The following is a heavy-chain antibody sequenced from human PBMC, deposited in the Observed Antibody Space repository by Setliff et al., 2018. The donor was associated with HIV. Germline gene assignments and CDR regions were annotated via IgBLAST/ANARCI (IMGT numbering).Heavy chain of an antibody. J-gene: IGHJ3*02. CDR1: GGSISSSSHY. CDR2: IYFSGST. Sequence: SETLSLTCTVSGGSISSSSHYWGWIRQPPGKGLEWIGSIYFSGSTYYNPSLKSRVTISVDTSKNQFSLKLSSVTAADTAVYYCARPRYSYGTPPAFDIWGRGTVVTVSS. CDR3: ARPRYSYGTPPAFDI. D-gene: IGHD5-18*01. V-gene: IGHV4-39*01.